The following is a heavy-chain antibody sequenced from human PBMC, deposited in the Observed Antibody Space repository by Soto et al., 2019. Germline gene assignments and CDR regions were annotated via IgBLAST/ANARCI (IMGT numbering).Heavy chain of an antibody. CDR3: AKVWGGSYRPYFDY. J-gene: IGHJ4*02. Sequence: GCSLRLSCAASGVTFSSYAMSWFRQSPGEGLEWGSAISGSGGSTYYADAVKGRFTISRDNSKNTLYLQMNSLRAEDTAVYYCAKVWGGSYRPYFDYSGQATLVNV. D-gene: IGHD1-26*01. CDR2: ISGSGGST. CDR1: GVTFSSYA. V-gene: IGHV3-23*01.